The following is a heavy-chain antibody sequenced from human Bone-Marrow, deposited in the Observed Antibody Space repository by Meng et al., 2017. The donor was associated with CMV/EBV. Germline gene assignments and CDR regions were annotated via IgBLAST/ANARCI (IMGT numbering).Heavy chain of an antibody. Sequence: ADGLNCSSYAMRWVRQAPGKGLEWVSAISGSGGSKYYADSVKGRFTISRDNSKNTLYLQMNSLRAEDTAVYYCAKCIAARPSYPDYWGQGTLVTVSS. CDR2: ISGSGGSK. D-gene: IGHD6-6*01. J-gene: IGHJ4*02. V-gene: IGHV3-23*01. CDR3: AKCIAARPSYPDY. CDR1: GLNCSSYA.